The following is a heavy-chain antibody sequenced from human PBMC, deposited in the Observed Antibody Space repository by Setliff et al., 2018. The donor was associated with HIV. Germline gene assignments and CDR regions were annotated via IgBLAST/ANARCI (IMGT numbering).Heavy chain of an antibody. J-gene: IGHJ3*02. CDR2: IYYSGST. D-gene: IGHD3-16*01. CDR1: GGSISSYY. CDR3: ARGLWAPGLGEGAFDI. Sequence: SETLSLTCTVSGGSISSYYWSWIRQPPGKGLEWIGYIYYSGSTNYNPSLKSRVTISLDTSKNHFSLNLTSMTAADTAVYYCARGLWAPGLGEGAFDIWGQGTKVTVSS. V-gene: IGHV4-59*08.